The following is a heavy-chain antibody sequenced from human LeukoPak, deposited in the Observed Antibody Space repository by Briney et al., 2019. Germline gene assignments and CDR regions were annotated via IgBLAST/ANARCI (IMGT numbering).Heavy chain of an antibody. Sequence: GASVKVSCKASGYTFTSYGISWVRQAPGQGLEWMGWISAYNGNTNYAQKLQGRVTMTTDTSTSTAYMELRSLRSDDTAVYYCAREGLYYDFWSGYYYYYYMDVWGKGTTVTVSS. J-gene: IGHJ6*03. CDR3: AREGLYYDFWSGYYYYYYMDV. CDR1: GYTFTSYG. V-gene: IGHV1-18*01. D-gene: IGHD3-3*01. CDR2: ISAYNGNT.